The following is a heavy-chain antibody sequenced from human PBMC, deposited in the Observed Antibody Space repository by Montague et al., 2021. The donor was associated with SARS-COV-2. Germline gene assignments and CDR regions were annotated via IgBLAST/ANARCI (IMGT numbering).Heavy chain of an antibody. CDR1: GGSISSSNW. CDR2: IYHSGST. D-gene: IGHD4-17*01. J-gene: IGHJ6*02. V-gene: IGHV4-4*02. CDR3: ARERVDYGDSYYYYGMDV. Sequence: SETLSLTCAVYGGSISSSNWRSWVRQPPGKGLEWIGEIYHSGSTNYNPSLKSRATISVDRSKNQFSLMLTSVTAADTAVYYCARERVDYGDSYYYYGMDVWGQGTTVTVSS.